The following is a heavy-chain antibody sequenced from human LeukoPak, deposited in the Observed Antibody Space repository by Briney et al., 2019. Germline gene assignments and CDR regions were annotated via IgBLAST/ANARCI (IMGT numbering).Heavy chain of an antibody. J-gene: IGHJ4*02. D-gene: IGHD6-13*01. Sequence: ASVKVSCKASGYTFTGYYMHWVRQAPGQGLEWMGWINPNSGGTNYAQRFQGRVTMTRDTSISTAYMELSRLRSDDTAVYYCARESPYSTRGGLVDYWGQGTLVTVSS. CDR3: ARESPYSTRGGLVDY. CDR2: INPNSGGT. V-gene: IGHV1-2*02. CDR1: GYTFTGYY.